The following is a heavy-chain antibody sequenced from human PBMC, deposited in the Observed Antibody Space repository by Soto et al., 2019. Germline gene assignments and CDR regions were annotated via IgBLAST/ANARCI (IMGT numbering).Heavy chain of an antibody. V-gene: IGHV4-59*01. CDR1: CDSISSSN. D-gene: IGHD4-17*01. CDR2: VSDSGDT. CDR3: ARLRISTVSTTYYFDY. Sequence: SEPLSLTFSPSCDSISSSNWSWLRQPPGKGLEWIGYVSDSGDTSYNPSLKSPVTISVDMSTNQFSLQLTSVTAADTAVYYCARLRISTVSTTYYFDYWGQGTLVTVSS. J-gene: IGHJ4*02.